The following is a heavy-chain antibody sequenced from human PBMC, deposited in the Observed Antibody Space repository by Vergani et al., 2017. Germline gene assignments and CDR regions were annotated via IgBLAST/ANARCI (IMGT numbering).Heavy chain of an antibody. V-gene: IGHV4-34*01. J-gene: IGHJ4*02. D-gene: IGHD3-10*01. CDR3: ARGPPQYGRRITHSVFDW. Sequence: QVQLQQWGAGLLKPSETLSLTCAVYGGSFSGYYWSWIRQPPGKGLEWIGEINHSGSTNYNPSLKSRVTISVDTSKNQFSLKLISVTAADTAVYYCARGPPQYGRRITHSVFDWWGGGTLVAASA. CDR1: GGSFSGYY. CDR2: INHSGST.